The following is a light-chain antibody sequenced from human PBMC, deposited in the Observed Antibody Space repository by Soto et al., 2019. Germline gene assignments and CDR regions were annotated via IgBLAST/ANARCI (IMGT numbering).Light chain of an antibody. Sequence: QSVLTQPASVSGSPGQSIIISCSGTSSDVGGYNYVSWYQQHPGKAPKLMIYEVSNRPSGVSNRFSGSKSGNTASLTISGLQAEDEADYYCSSYTSSGTLYVFGTGTKLTVL. V-gene: IGLV2-14*01. CDR2: EVS. CDR1: SSDVGGYNY. J-gene: IGLJ1*01. CDR3: SSYTSSGTLYV.